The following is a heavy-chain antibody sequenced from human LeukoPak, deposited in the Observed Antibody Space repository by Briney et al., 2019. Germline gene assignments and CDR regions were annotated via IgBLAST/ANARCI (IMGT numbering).Heavy chain of an antibody. D-gene: IGHD3-16*01. CDR1: GGSISSSNW. Sequence: SETLSLTCAVSGGSISSSNWWSWVRQPPGKGLEWIGEIYHSGSTNYNPSLKSRVTISVDKSKNQFSLKLSSVTAADTAVYYCARVLITFGGVRLKRQYYFDYWGQGTLVTVSS. CDR3: ARVLITFGGVRLKRQYYFDY. V-gene: IGHV4-4*02. J-gene: IGHJ4*02. CDR2: IYHSGST.